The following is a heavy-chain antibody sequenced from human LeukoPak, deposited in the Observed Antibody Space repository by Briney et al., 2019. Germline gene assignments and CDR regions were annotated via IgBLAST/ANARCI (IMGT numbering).Heavy chain of an antibody. CDR1: GFTFSSYG. D-gene: IGHD5-12*01. CDR3: ARDSATALDY. Sequence: GGSLRLSCAASGFTFSSYGMHWVRQAPVKGLEWVAVIWYDGSNKYYADSVKGRFTISRDNSKNTLYLQMNSLRAEDTAVYYCARDSATALDYWGQGTLVTVSS. CDR2: IWYDGSNK. V-gene: IGHV3-33*01. J-gene: IGHJ4*02.